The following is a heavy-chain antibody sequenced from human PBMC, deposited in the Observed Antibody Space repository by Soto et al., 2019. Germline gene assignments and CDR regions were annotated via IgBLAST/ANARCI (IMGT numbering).Heavy chain of an antibody. CDR2: INHSGST. V-gene: IGHV4-34*01. J-gene: IGHJ4*02. D-gene: IGHD3-22*01. CDR1: GGSFIGYY. CDR3: ATVYYDDSSGYYPFDY. Sequence: SETLSLTCAVYGGSFIGYYWSWVRQPPGKGLEWIGEINHSGSTNYNPSLKSRFTISVDTSKNQFSLKLSSVTAADTAVYYCATVYYDDSSGYYPFDYWGQGTLVTVSS.